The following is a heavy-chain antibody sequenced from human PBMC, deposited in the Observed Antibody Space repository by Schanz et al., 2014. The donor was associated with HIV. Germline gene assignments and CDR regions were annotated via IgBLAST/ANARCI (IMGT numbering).Heavy chain of an antibody. Sequence: QVQLVESGGGVVQPGRSLRLSCAASGFDFSDSYMNWFRQAPGQRLEWLAQVDGGAGRIVRYAASVKGRFTVSRDNANNFLYLQMNDLRVEDTAVYYCAKGIMGATEYYYGMDVWGQGTTVIVSS. CDR3: AKGIMGATEYYYGMDV. V-gene: IGHV3-11*01. CDR2: VDGGAGRIV. J-gene: IGHJ6*02. D-gene: IGHD1-26*01. CDR1: GFDFSDSY.